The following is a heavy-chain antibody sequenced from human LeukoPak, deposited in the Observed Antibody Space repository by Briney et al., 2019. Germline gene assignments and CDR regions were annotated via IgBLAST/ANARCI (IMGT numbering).Heavy chain of an antibody. CDR2: ISSSGSTI. Sequence: GGSLRLSCAASRFTFSDYYMSWIRQAPGKGPEWVSYISSSGSTIYYADSVKGRFTISRDNAKNSLYLQMNSLRAEDTAVYYCARGYYYDSSGHKYYFDYWGQGTLVTVSS. CDR3: ARGYYYDSSGHKYYFDY. CDR1: RFTFSDYY. D-gene: IGHD3-22*01. V-gene: IGHV3-11*01. J-gene: IGHJ4*02.